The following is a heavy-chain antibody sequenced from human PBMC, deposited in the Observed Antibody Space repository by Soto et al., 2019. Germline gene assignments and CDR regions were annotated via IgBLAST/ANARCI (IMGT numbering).Heavy chain of an antibody. V-gene: IGHV1-18*01. Sequence: QVQLVQSGVEVKKPGATVKVSCKASGNIVSNYGINWVRQAPGQGLEWLGCISGYSGNAHYSLKVQGRVTMTTDTSTTTAYMELRGLTSDDTALYYCATGGGALDLWGQGTMVTVSS. CDR3: ATGGGALDL. J-gene: IGHJ3*01. CDR2: ISGYSGNA. CDR1: GNIVSNYG. D-gene: IGHD3-16*01.